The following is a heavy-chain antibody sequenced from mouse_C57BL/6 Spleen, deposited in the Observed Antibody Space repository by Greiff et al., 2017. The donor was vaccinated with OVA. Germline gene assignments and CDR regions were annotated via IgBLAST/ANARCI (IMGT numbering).Heavy chain of an antibody. CDR3: ARDYYGSSYYAMDY. J-gene: IGHJ4*01. CDR1: GFTFSDYG. CDR2: ISSGSSTI. Sequence: EVHLVESGGGLVKPGGSLKLSCAASGFTFSDYGMHWVRQAPEKGLEWVAYISSGSSTICYADTVKGRFTISRDNAKNTLFLQMTSLRSEDTAMYYCARDYYGSSYYAMDYWGQGTSVTVSS. D-gene: IGHD1-1*01. V-gene: IGHV5-17*01.